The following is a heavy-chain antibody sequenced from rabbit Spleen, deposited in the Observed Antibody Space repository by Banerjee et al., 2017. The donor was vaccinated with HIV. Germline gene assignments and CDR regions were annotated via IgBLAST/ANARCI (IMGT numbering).Heavy chain of an antibody. CDR3: TRDFDF. Sequence: EESGGGLVKPGASLTLTCKASGFSFNSGYDMCWVRQAPGKGLEWVACAYAGSSGSTYSATWAKGRFTISKTSSTTVTLQMTSLTAADTATYFCTRDFDFWGPGTLVTVS. J-gene: IGHJ6*01. V-gene: IGHV1S40*01. CDR2: AYAGSSGST. CDR1: GFSFNSGYD.